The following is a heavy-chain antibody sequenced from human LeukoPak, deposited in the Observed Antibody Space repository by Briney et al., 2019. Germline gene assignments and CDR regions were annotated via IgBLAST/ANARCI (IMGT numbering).Heavy chain of an antibody. J-gene: IGHJ4*02. Sequence: GASVKVSCKASGYSFTYYAMHWVRQAPGQSLEWMGWINAGNGNTKYSQKFQGRVTITRDTSASTADKELSSLRSEDTPVYYCASGESGTSSYDYWGQGTLVTVSS. CDR3: ASGESGTSSYDY. CDR1: GYSFTYYA. D-gene: IGHD2-2*01. V-gene: IGHV1-3*01. CDR2: INAGNGNT.